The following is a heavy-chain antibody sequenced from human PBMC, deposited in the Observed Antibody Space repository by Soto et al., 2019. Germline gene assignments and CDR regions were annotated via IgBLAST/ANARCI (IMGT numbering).Heavy chain of an antibody. J-gene: IGHJ6*02. CDR2: IIPIFGTA. Sequence: QVQLVQSGAEVKKPGSSVKVSCKASGGTFSSYAISWVRHAPGQGLEWMGGIIPIFGTANYAQKFQGRVTITADESTSTSYMELGSLRSEDTAVYYCARVEAVRGVIGSGMDVWSQGSTVTVSS. D-gene: IGHD3-10*01. CDR3: ARVEAVRGVIGSGMDV. V-gene: IGHV1-69*01. CDR1: GGTFSSYA.